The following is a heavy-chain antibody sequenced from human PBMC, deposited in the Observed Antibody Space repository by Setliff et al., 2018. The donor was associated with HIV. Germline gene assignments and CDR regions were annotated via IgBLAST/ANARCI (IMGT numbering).Heavy chain of an antibody. D-gene: IGHD2-2*01. J-gene: IGHJ4*02. V-gene: IGHV4-39*06. CDR1: GGSISSGSYY. CDR2: IYYSGST. CDR3: ARAQDIVVVPSTIRNFFFDS. Sequence: PSETLSLTCTVSGGSISSGSYYWSWIRQPPGKGLEWIGSIYYSGSTYYNPSLKSRVTISVDTSKNQFALKLSSVTAADTAVYYCARAQDIVVVPSTIRNFFFDSWGQGTRVTVSS.